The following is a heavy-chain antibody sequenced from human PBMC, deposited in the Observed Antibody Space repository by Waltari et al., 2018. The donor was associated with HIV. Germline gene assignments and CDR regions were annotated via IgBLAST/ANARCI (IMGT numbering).Heavy chain of an antibody. Sequence: EVQMVQSGPEVKKRGESLKISCKISGYNFASYWIAWVRQMSGKGLEYMGIIDPGDSENNCNPSFQGKLTISADTSINTAFVQWDKLKATDTASYDCAKVKIGAYNGLDVWGQGTMVTVSS. D-gene: IGHD2-8*01. J-gene: IGHJ3*01. V-gene: IGHV5-51*01. CDR2: IDPGDSEN. CDR3: AKVKIGAYNGLDV. CDR1: GYNFASYW.